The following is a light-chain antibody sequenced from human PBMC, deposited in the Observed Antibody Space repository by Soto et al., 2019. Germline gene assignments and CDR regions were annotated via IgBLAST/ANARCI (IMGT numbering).Light chain of an antibody. CDR2: KAS. CDR3: QQYNSYSLS. J-gene: IGKJ1*01. Sequence: DIQMTQSPSTLSASVGDRVTITCRASQSISSWLAWYQQKPGKAPKLLIYKASSLESGVPSRFSGSGSGTEFTLTISSLQPHDFTTYYCQQYNSYSLSFGQGTKVVIK. CDR1: QSISSW. V-gene: IGKV1-5*03.